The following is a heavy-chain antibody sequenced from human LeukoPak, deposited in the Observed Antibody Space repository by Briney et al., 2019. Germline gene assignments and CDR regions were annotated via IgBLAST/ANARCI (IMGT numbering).Heavy chain of an antibody. CDR2: ISSSSSTI. D-gene: IGHD3-3*01. V-gene: IGHV3-48*01. J-gene: IGHJ4*02. CDR1: GFTFSSYS. Sequence: PGGSLRLSRAASGFTFSSYSMNWVRQAPGKGLEWVSYISSSSSTIYYADSVKGRFTISRDNAKNSLYLQMNSLRAEDTAVYYCAKSHRAWYYDFWSGPGYWGQGTLVTVSS. CDR3: AKSHRAWYYDFWSGPGY.